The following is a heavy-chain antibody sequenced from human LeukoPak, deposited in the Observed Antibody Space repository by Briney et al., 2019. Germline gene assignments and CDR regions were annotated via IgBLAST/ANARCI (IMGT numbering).Heavy chain of an antibody. CDR2: IYPGDSDT. CDR3: ARLLLTYYYYDSSGYSYDAFDI. D-gene: IGHD3-22*01. V-gene: IGHV5-51*01. CDR1: GYSFTSYW. Sequence: GESLKISCKGSGYSFTSYWIGWVRQMPGKGLEWMGIIYPGDSDTRYSPSFQGQVTISADKSISTAYLQWSSLKASDTAMYYCARLLLTYYYYDSSGYSYDAFDIWGQGTMVTVSS. J-gene: IGHJ3*02.